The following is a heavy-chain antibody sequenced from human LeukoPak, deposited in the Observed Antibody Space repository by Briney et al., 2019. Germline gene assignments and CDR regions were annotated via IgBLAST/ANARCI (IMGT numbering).Heavy chain of an antibody. CDR3: AAYVPGDIGNRFDP. J-gene: IGHJ5*02. D-gene: IGHD2-2*01. Sequence: SQTLSLTXTVSGGSISSGDYYWSWIRQPPGKGLEWIGYIYYSGSTYYNPSLKSRVTISVDTSKNQFSLKLSSVTAADTAVYYCAAYVPGDIGNRFDPWGPGTLVTVSS. V-gene: IGHV4-30-4*08. CDR2: IYYSGST. CDR1: GGSISSGDYY.